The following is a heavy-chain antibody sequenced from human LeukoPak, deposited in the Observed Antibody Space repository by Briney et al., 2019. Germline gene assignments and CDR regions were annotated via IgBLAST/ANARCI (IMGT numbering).Heavy chain of an antibody. CDR2: INPNSGGT. CDR3: ARVGGGISSSRLNYFDY. J-gene: IGHJ4*02. V-gene: IGHV1-2*04. D-gene: IGHD6-6*01. CDR1: GYTFTGYY. Sequence: ASVKVSCKASGYTFTGYYMHWVRQAPGQGLEWMGWINPNSGGTNYAQKFQGWVTMTRDTSISTAYMELSSLRSEDTAVYYCARVGGGISSSRLNYFDYWGQGTLVTVSS.